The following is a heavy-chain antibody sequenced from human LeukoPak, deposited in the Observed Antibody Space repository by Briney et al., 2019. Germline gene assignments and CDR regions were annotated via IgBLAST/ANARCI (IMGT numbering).Heavy chain of an antibody. V-gene: IGHV3-23*01. CDR1: GFIFNNYG. CDR2: ISNDGGGT. Sequence: PGGSLRLSCAASGFIFNNYGLVWVRRAPGKGLEWVSAISNDGGGTTYADFVKGRFTISRDNSKNTLFLQMNSLRAEDTALYYCAKGSSGYFLDLWGQGTLVTVSS. D-gene: IGHD3-22*01. CDR3: AKGSSGYFLDL. J-gene: IGHJ5*02.